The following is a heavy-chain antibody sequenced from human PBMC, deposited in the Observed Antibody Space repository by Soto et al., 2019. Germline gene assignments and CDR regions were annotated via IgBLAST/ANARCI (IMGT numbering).Heavy chain of an antibody. CDR3: ANCPGRAIVVVPAAALYYFDY. CDR2: ISGSVGST. D-gene: IGHD2-2*01. CDR1: GFTFSSYA. J-gene: IGHJ4*02. Sequence: EVQLLESGGGLVHPVGSLSLSCAASGFTFSSYAMSCVRQASWQGLEWGSAISGSVGSTYYADSVKGRLTIYRDNSKNTLYLQMNSLRAVDTAVYYWANCPGRAIVVVPAAALYYFDYWGQGTLVTVSS. V-gene: IGHV3-23*01.